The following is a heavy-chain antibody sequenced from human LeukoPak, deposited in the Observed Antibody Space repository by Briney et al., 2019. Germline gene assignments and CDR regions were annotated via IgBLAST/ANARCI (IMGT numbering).Heavy chain of an antibody. CDR3: ARRYDFWSGYYGRQYYFDY. CDR2: INHSGST. D-gene: IGHD3-3*01. J-gene: IGHJ4*02. V-gene: IGHV4-34*01. CDR1: GGSISGYY. Sequence: SETLSLTCTVSGGSISGYYWSWIRQPPGKGLEWIGEINHSGSTNYNPSLKSRVTISVDTSKNQFSLKLSSVTAADTAVYYCARRYDFWSGYYGRQYYFDYWGQGTLVTVSS.